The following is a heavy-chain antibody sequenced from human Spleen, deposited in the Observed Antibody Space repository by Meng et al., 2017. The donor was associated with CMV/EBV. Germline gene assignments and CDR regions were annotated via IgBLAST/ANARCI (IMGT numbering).Heavy chain of an antibody. J-gene: IGHJ6*02. CDR2: ISSSSSTI. D-gene: IGHD3-10*01. V-gene: IGHV3-48*04. CDR1: GFTFSSYS. Sequence: GGSLRLSCAASGFTFSSYSMNWVRQAPGKGLEWVSYISSSSSTIYYADSVKGRFTISRDNAKNSLYLQMNSLRAEDTAVYYCARDFGVARATYGMDVWGQGTTVTVSS. CDR3: ARDFGVARATYGMDV.